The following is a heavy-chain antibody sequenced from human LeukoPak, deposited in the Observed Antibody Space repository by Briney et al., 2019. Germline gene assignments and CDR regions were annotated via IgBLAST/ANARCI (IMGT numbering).Heavy chain of an antibody. J-gene: IGHJ4*02. CDR3: ARDRRSSWYY. V-gene: IGHV3-21*01. Sequence: GGSLRLSCAASGFTFSSYSMNWVRQAPGKGLEWVSSISSGSSYIYYADSVKGRFTISRDNAKNSLYLQMNSLRAEDTAVYYCARDRRSSWYYWGQGTLVTVSS. CDR1: GFTFSSYS. D-gene: IGHD6-13*01. CDR2: ISSGSSYI.